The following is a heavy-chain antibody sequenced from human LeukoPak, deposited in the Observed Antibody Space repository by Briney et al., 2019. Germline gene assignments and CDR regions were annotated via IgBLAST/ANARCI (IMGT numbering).Heavy chain of an antibody. CDR1: GFTFSSYG. D-gene: IGHD1-26*01. J-gene: IGHJ5*02. V-gene: IGHV3-49*04. CDR2: IRSKAYGGTT. CDR3: TSRIVGATEDWFDP. Sequence: GGSLRLSCAASGFTFSSYGMHWVRQAPGKGLEWVGFIRSKAYGGTTEYAASVKGRFTISRDDSKSIAYLQMNSLKTEDTAVYYCTSRIVGATEDWFDPWGQGTLVTVSS.